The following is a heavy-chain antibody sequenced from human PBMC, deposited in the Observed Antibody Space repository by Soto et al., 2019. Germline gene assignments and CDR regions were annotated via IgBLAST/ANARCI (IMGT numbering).Heavy chain of an antibody. CDR3: ARAFSVLRFLEWLFYFDY. J-gene: IGHJ4*02. CDR1: GFTFSSYW. D-gene: IGHD3-3*01. CDR2: IKQDGSEK. V-gene: IGHV3-7*01. Sequence: GGSLRLSCAASGFTFSSYWMSWVRQAPGKGLEWVANIKQDGSEKYYVDSVKGRFTISRDNAKNSLYLQMNSLRAEDTAVYYCARAFSVLRFLEWLFYFDYWGQGTLVTVSS.